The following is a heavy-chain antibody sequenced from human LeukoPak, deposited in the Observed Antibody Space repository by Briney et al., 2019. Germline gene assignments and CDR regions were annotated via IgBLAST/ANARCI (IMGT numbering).Heavy chain of an antibody. CDR3: ARDPPTNYDFWSGYLY. V-gene: IGHV1-46*01. D-gene: IGHD3-3*01. CDR1: GYTFTSYY. J-gene: IGHJ4*02. Sequence: GASVKVSCKASGYTFTSYYMHWVRQAPGQGLEWMGIINPSGGSTSYAQKFQGRVTMTRDTSTSTVYMELGSLRSEDTAVYYCARDPPTNYDFWSGYLYWGQGTLVTVSS. CDR2: INPSGGST.